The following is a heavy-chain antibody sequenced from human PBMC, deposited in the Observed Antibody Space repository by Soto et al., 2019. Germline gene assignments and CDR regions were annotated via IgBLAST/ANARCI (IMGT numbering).Heavy chain of an antibody. D-gene: IGHD4-17*01. Sequence: GGSLRLSCAASGFTFSSYAMSWVRQAPGKGLEWVSAISGSGGSTYYADSVKGRFTISRDNSKNTLYLQMNSLRAEDTAVYYCAKDGTISVFDAATVIDDAFDIWGQGTMVTVSS. CDR2: ISGSGGST. V-gene: IGHV3-23*01. J-gene: IGHJ3*02. CDR3: AKDGTISVFDAATVIDDAFDI. CDR1: GFTFSSYA.